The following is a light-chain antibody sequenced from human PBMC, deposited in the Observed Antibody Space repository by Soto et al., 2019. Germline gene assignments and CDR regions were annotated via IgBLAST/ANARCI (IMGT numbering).Light chain of an antibody. CDR2: LGS. Sequence: DIVMTQSPLSLPVTPGEPASISCRSSQSLLHSNGYNYLDWYLQKPGQSPQLLIYLGSNRASGVPDRFSGSGSCTDFTLKISRVEAEDFGVYSCMQALQTPRRTFGPGTKVDIK. J-gene: IGKJ3*01. CDR3: MQALQTPRRT. CDR1: QSLLHSNGYNY. V-gene: IGKV2-28*01.